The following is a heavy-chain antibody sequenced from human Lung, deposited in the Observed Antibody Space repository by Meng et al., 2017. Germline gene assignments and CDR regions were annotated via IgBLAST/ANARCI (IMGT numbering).Heavy chain of an antibody. Sequence: QVQLQQLGAGRLKPSETLSLTCVVSGGSFSDYYWSWIRQPPGKGLEWIGEINHSGSTNYNPSLESRATISVDTSQNNLSLKLSSVTAADSAVYYCARGPTTMAHDFDYWGQGTLVTVSS. D-gene: IGHD4-11*01. CDR1: GGSFSDYY. CDR3: ARGPTTMAHDFDY. J-gene: IGHJ4*02. V-gene: IGHV4-34*01. CDR2: INHSGST.